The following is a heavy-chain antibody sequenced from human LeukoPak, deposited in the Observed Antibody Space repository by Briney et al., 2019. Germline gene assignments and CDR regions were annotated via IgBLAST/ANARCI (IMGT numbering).Heavy chain of an antibody. D-gene: IGHD3-10*01. CDR1: GFTVSSNY. CDR3: ARSLLVQAFDI. Sequence: GGSLRLSCAASGFTVSSNYMSWVRQAPGKGLEWVSVIYSGGSTYYADSVKGRFTISRGNSKNTLYLQMNSLRAEDTAVYYCARSLLVQAFDIWGQGTMVTVSS. CDR2: IYSGGST. J-gene: IGHJ3*02. V-gene: IGHV3-66*01.